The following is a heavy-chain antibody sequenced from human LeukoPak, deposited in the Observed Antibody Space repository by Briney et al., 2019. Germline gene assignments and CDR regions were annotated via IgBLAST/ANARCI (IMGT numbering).Heavy chain of an antibody. V-gene: IGHV5-51*01. CDR1: GYSFTSYW. D-gene: IGHD4/OR15-4a*01. J-gene: IGHJ6*03. CDR3: ARLTSPPLYYYYYMDV. Sequence: GESLKISCKGSGYSFTSYWIGWVRQMPGKGLEWMGIIYPGDSDTSYRPSFQGQVTISADKSIGTAYLQWSSLKASDTAMYYCARLTSPPLYYYYYMDVWGKGTTVTVSS. CDR2: IYPGDSDT.